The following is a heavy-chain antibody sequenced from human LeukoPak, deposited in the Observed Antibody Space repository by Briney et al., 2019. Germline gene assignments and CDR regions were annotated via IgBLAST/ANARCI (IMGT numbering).Heavy chain of an antibody. CDR2: IYYSGST. CDR1: GGSISSSSYY. CDR3: ARVLEPPGWFDP. D-gene: IGHD1-1*01. Sequence: SETLSLTCTVSGGSISSSSYYWGWIRQPPGKGLEWIGSIYYSGSTYYNPSLKSRVSISVDTSKNQFSLKLSSVTAADTAVYYCARVLEPPGWFDPWGQGTLVTVSS. V-gene: IGHV4-39*01. J-gene: IGHJ5*02.